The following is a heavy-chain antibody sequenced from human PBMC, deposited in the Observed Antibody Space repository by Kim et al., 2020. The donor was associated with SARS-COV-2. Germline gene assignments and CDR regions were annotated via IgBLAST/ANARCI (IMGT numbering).Heavy chain of an antibody. CDR3: AKDGGITIFGVVITYYFDY. CDR2: ISGSGGST. V-gene: IGHV3-23*01. D-gene: IGHD3-3*01. Sequence: GGSLRLSCAXSGFTFSSYAMSWVRQAPGKGLEWVSAISGSGGSTYYADSVKGRFTISRDNSKNTLYLQMNSLRAEDTAVYYCAKDGGITIFGVVITYYFDYWGQGTLVTVSS. CDR1: GFTFSSYA. J-gene: IGHJ4*02.